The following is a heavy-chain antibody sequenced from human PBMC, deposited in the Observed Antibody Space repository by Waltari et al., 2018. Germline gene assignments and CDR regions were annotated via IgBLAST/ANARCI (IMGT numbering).Heavy chain of an antibody. D-gene: IGHD3-3*01. J-gene: IGHJ4*02. V-gene: IGHV3-66*02. CDR3: ATARDEFTASIFFDH. CDR1: GLTVSSTH. CDR2: IYPAGST. Sequence: DVRLLESGGGLVRPGGSLRLSCAASGLTVSSTHMSWVRQAPGQGLEWVSVIYPAGSTYHADSVLGRCTISRDVSQNTLYLQMNNLRPEDTAVYYWATARDEFTASIFFDHWGQGALVSVSS.